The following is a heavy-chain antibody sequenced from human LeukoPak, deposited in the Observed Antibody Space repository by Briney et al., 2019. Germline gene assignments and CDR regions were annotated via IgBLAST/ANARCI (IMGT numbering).Heavy chain of an antibody. D-gene: IGHD5-12*01. CDR1: GFTVSNNY. Sequence: TGGSLRLSCAASGFTVSNNYMSWVRQAPGKGLEWVSVIHSVGTTNYADSVQGRFTISRDNSKTTVYLHMNSLRAEDTPVYYCARDSDSGYGPFASWGQGTLVTVSS. J-gene: IGHJ4*02. CDR2: IHSVGTT. CDR3: ARDSDSGYGPFAS. V-gene: IGHV3-53*01.